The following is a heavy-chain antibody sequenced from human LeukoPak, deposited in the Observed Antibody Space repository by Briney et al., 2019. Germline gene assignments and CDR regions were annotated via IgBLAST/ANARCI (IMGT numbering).Heavy chain of an antibody. CDR3: ARELEMATTSYDY. CDR2: INPNSGGT. J-gene: IGHJ4*02. V-gene: IGHV1-2*02. D-gene: IGHD1-1*01. Sequence: ASVKVSCKASGYTFTCYYMHWVRQAPGQGLEWMGWINPNSGGTNYAQKFQGRVTMTRDTSISTAYMELSRLRSDDTAVYYCARELEMATTSYDYWGQGTLVTVSS. CDR1: GYTFTCYY.